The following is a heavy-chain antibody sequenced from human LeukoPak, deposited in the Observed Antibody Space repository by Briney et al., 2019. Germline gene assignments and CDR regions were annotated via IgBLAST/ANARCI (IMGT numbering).Heavy chain of an antibody. J-gene: IGHJ4*02. Sequence: GGSLRLSCAASGFTFSSYEMNWVRQAPGKGLEWVSYISSSGSTIYYADSVKGRFTISRDNAKNTLYLQMNSLRAEDTAVYYCARGYSGNYRIDYWGQGTLVTASS. D-gene: IGHD1-26*01. V-gene: IGHV3-48*03. CDR1: GFTFSSYE. CDR3: ARGYSGNYRIDY. CDR2: ISSSGSTI.